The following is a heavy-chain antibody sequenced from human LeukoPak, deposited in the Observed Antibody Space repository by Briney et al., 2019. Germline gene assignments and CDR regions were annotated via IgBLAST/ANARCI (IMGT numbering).Heavy chain of an antibody. V-gene: IGHV4-59*12. Sequence: SETLSLTCTVSGGAISTYYWSWIRQTPGMGLEWIGYIYYTGSTNYNPSLKSRVTISVDASKNQFSLKLSSVTAADTAVYYCARGPRGMTTVTSFDPWGQGTLVTVSS. CDR2: IYYTGST. D-gene: IGHD4-17*01. J-gene: IGHJ5*02. CDR1: GGAISTYY. CDR3: ARGPRGMTTVTSFDP.